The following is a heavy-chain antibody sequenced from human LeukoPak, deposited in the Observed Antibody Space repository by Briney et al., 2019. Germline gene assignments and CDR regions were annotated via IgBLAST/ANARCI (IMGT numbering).Heavy chain of an antibody. CDR1: GFTFSSYW. CDR2: IKQDGSEK. D-gene: IGHD6-6*01. CDR3: ARDGRLYSSSSHDY. J-gene: IGHJ4*02. V-gene: IGHV3-7*01. Sequence: GGSLRLSCAASGFTFSSYWMSWVRQAPGKGLEWVANIKQDGSEKYYVDSVKGRFTISRDNAKNSLYLQMNSLRAEDTAVYYCARDGRLYSSSSHDYWGQGTLVTVSS.